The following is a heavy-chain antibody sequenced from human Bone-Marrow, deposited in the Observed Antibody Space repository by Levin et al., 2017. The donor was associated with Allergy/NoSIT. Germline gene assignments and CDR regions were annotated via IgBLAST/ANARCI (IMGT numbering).Heavy chain of an antibody. CDR3: ARGRDYYYYMDV. V-gene: IGHV1-18*01. CDR2: ISAYNDNT. Sequence: GESLKISCKASGYTFTNFAIGWVRQAPGQGLEWMGWISAYNDNTIYAQRLQGRVTMTTDTSTTTVYMELRSLRSDDTAVYYCARGRDYYYYMDVWGKGTTVTVSS. CDR1: GYTFTNFA. J-gene: IGHJ6*03.